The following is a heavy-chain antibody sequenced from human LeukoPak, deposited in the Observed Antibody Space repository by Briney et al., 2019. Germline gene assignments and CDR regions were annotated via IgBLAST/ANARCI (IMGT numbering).Heavy chain of an antibody. CDR1: GFTFSSYA. CDR3: ARDSVVAGTGFDY. V-gene: IGHV3-64*01. Sequence: GGSLRLSCAASGFTFSSYAMHWVRQAPGKGLEYVSAISSNGGSTYYANFVKGRFTIFRDNSKNTLYLQMGSLRAEDMAVYYCARDSVVAGTGFDYWGQGTLVTVSS. CDR2: ISSNGGST. D-gene: IGHD6-19*01. J-gene: IGHJ4*02.